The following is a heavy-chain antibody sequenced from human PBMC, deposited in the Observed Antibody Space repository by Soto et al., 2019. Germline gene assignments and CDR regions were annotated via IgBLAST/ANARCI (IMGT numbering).Heavy chain of an antibody. J-gene: IGHJ5*02. Sequence: PGGSLRLSCAASGFTFSTYGMNWVRQAPGEGLEWISAISARGDHTWYADSVKGRFTISRDNSKTTLYLQMNSLRSEDTAVYYCAKPGYCSADACSNWFDPWGQGTLVTVSS. CDR2: ISARGDHT. CDR1: GFTFSTYG. V-gene: IGHV3-23*01. D-gene: IGHD2-15*01. CDR3: AKPGYCSADACSNWFDP.